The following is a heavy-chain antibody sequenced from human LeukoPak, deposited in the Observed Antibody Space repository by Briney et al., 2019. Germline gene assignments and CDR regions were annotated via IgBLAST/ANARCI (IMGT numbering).Heavy chain of an antibody. Sequence: KASETLSLTCAVYGGSFSGYYWSWIRQPAGKGLEWIGRIYTSGSTNYNPSLKSRVTMSVDTSKNQFSLKLSSVTAADTAVYYCARDLSHIRPLWGQGTLVTVSS. J-gene: IGHJ4*02. D-gene: IGHD2-21*01. CDR1: GGSFSGYY. CDR2: IYTSGST. CDR3: ARDLSHIRPL. V-gene: IGHV4-4*07.